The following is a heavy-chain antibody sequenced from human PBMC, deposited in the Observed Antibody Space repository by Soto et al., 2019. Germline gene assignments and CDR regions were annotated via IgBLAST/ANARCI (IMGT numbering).Heavy chain of an antibody. D-gene: IGHD2-21*02. CDR3: ARRVYCGGDCWPPDY. Sequence: SVKVSCKASGYTFTSYGISWVRQAPGQGLEWMGWISAYNGNTNYAQKLQGRVTMTTDTSTSTAYMELRSLRSDDTAVYYCARRVYCGGDCWPPDYWGQGTLVTVSS. V-gene: IGHV1-18*04. CDR1: GYTFTSYG. CDR2: ISAYNGNT. J-gene: IGHJ4*02.